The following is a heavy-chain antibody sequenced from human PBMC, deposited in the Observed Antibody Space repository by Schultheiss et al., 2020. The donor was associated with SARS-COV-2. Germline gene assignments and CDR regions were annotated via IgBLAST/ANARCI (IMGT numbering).Heavy chain of an antibody. Sequence: GGSLRLSCAASGFTVSSNEMSWVRQAPGKGLEWVSSISGGSTYYADSRKGRFTISRDNSKNTLHLQMNSLRAEDTAVYYCARGLGVAGTNYYYGMDVWGQGTTVTVSS. CDR3: ARGLGVAGTNYYYGMDV. CDR1: GFTVSSNE. D-gene: IGHD6-19*01. V-gene: IGHV3-38-3*01. J-gene: IGHJ6*02. CDR2: ISGGST.